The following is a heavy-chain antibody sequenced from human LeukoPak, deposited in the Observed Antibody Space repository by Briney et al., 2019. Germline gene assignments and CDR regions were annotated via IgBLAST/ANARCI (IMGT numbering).Heavy chain of an antibody. Sequence: SETLSLTCAVSDDSFSSHYWTWIRQPPGKGLEWIGSVYYTGNTNYNPSLKSRVTISVDTSTKQFSLKLSSVTAADTAVYYCARHGALWASSGDSLWSAFDVWGRGTMVTVSS. CDR1: DDSFSSHY. V-gene: IGHV4-59*08. D-gene: IGHD3-22*01. CDR2: VYYTGNT. J-gene: IGHJ3*01. CDR3: ARHGALWASSGDSLWSAFDV.